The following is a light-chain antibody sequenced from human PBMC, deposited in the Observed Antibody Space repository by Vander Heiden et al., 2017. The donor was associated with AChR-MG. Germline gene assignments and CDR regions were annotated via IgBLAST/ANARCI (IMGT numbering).Light chain of an antibody. CDR3: QQCSSYSDIS. CDR1: QRIGTW. CDR2: RAA. Sequence: DIQITQFPSTLSASVGDRVTIPCRAGQRIGTWLAWYQQKQGKSPRLLIYRAANLGAGVPSRFSGSRAGTEFTLTISSRQPDDFGTYYCQQCSSYSDISFGQGTRLEIK. J-gene: IGKJ5*01. V-gene: IGKV1-5*03.